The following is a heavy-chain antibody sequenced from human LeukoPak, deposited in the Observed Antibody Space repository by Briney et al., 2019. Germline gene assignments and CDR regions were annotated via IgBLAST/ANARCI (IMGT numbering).Heavy chain of an antibody. J-gene: IGHJ3*02. CDR1: GGSISSYY. CDR3: ARENVEMATIPRAFDI. D-gene: IGHD5-24*01. CDR2: IYYSGST. Sequence: SETLSLTCTVSGGSISSYYWSWIRQPPGKGLEWNGYIYYSGSTNYNPSLKSRVTISVDTSKNQFSLKLSSVTAADTAVYYCARENVEMATIPRAFDIWGQGTMVTVSS. V-gene: IGHV4-59*01.